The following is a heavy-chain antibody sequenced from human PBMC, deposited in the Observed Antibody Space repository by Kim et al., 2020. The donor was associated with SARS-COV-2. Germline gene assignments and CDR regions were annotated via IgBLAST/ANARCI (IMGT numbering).Heavy chain of an antibody. V-gene: IGHV4-39*01. D-gene: IGHD3-3*01. CDR2: IYYSGST. Sequence: SETLSLTCTVSGGSISSSSYYWGWIRQPPGKGLEWIGSIYYSGSTYYNPSLKSRVTISVDTSKNQFSLKLSSVTAADTAVYYCARTSGYYDFWSGYSNPYTQVLDYWGQGTLVTVSS. J-gene: IGHJ4*02. CDR1: GGSISSSSYY. CDR3: ARTSGYYDFWSGYSNPYTQVLDY.